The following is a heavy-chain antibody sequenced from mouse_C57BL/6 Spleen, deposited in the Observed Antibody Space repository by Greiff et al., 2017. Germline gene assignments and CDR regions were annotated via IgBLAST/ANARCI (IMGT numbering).Heavy chain of an antibody. J-gene: IGHJ2*01. D-gene: IGHD2-2*01. CDR2: IYPSDSET. CDR1: GYTFTSYW. V-gene: IGHV1-61*01. CDR3: ARGVNFDY. Sequence: QVQLQQPGAELVRPGSSVKLSCKASGYTFTSYWMDWVNQRPGQGLEWVGNIYPSDSETHYNQKFKDKATLTVDKSSSTAYMQLSSLTSEDSAVYYCARGVNFDYWGQGTTLTVSS.